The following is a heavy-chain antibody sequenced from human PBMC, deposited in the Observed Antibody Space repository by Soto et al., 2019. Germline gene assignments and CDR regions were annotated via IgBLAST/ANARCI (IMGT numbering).Heavy chain of an antibody. CDR3: ARSPGPGSRGSYTSSYYYYYGMDV. Sequence: ASVKVSCKASGGTYSSYAISWVRQAPGQGLEWMGGIIPIFGTANYAQKFQGRVTITADESTSTAHMELSSLRSEDTAVYYCARSPGPGSRGSYTSSYYYYYGMDVWVQGTTVTVSS. CDR2: IIPIFGTA. V-gene: IGHV1-69*13. J-gene: IGHJ6*02. CDR1: GGTYSSYA. D-gene: IGHD3-16*01.